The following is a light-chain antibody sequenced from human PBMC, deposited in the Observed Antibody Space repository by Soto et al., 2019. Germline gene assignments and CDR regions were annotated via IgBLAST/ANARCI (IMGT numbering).Light chain of an antibody. J-gene: IGKJ1*01. CDR1: QSISGS. CDR2: DAS. CDR3: QQYNSYSGT. V-gene: IGKV1-5*01. Sequence: DIQMTQSPSSLSASVRDRVTITCRASQSISGSLNWYQQKPGKAPKLLIYDASSLESGVPSRFSGSGSGTEFTLTISRLQPDDFAGYYCQQYNSYSGTFGQGTKVDIK.